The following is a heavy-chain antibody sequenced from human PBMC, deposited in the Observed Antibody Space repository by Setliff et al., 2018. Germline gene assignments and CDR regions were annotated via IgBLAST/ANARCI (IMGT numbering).Heavy chain of an antibody. Sequence: GSLRLSCAAAGFTFSSHWMHWVRQAPGKRLMWVSRINNDGSSTTYEDSVKGRFTISRDNSNNTLYLQMNSLRADDTATYYCAKDDQIRGHNLDYWGQGTLVTVSS. J-gene: IGHJ4*02. CDR3: AKDDQIRGHNLDY. V-gene: IGHV3-74*01. CDR2: INNDGSST. D-gene: IGHD3-10*01. CDR1: GFTFSSHW.